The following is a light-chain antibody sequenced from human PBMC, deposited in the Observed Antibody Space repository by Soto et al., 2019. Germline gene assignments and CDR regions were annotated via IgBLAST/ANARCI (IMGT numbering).Light chain of an antibody. Sequence: EIVLTQSPATLSLSPGERATLSCRASQSVSSYLAWYQQKPGQAPRLLIYDASNRATSILARFSSSGSGTEFTLIISSLEADDFSVYYCQQRSNWPPLTFGGGTKVEIK. V-gene: IGKV3-11*01. CDR3: QQRSNWPPLT. CDR1: QSVSSY. CDR2: DAS. J-gene: IGKJ4*02.